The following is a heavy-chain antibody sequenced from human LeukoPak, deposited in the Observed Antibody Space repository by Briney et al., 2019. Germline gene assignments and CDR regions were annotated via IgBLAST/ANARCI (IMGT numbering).Heavy chain of an antibody. J-gene: IGHJ3*02. CDR2: IDSNSGGT. CDR3: ARESMIKKAFDI. Sequence: ASVKVSCKSSGYTFTGYYMHWVRQAPGQGFEWMGRIDSNSGGTNYAQNFQGRVTMTRDTSISTVYMELISQRSDDTAVYYCARESMIKKAFDIWGQGTMVTVSS. CDR1: GYTFTGYY. V-gene: IGHV1-2*02. D-gene: IGHD3-16*01.